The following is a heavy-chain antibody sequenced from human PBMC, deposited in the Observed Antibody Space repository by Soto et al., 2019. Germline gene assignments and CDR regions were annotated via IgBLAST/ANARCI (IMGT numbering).Heavy chain of an antibody. CDR1: GFSLSTSGVG. V-gene: IGHV2-5*02. CDR3: AHRLYDYVWGTNWFDP. D-gene: IGHD3-16*01. CDR2: IYWDDDK. J-gene: IGHJ5*02. Sequence: QITLKESGPTLVKPTQTLTLTCTFSGFSLSTSGVGVGWIRQPPGKALEWLALIYWDDDKRYSPSLKSGLTITKDTSKNQVVLTMTNMDPVDTATYYCAHRLYDYVWGTNWFDPWGQGTLVTVSS.